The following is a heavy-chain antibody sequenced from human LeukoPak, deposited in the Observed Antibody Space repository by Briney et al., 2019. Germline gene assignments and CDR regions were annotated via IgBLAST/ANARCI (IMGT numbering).Heavy chain of an antibody. CDR1: GGSISSSSSY. CDR2: IYHSGST. J-gene: IGHJ6*03. D-gene: IGHD3-10*01. Sequence: SETLSLTCTVSGGSISSSSSYWGWIRQPPGKGLEWIGSIYHSGSTNYNPSLKSRVTISVDTSKNQFSLKLSSVTAADTAVYYCARTTMVRGTYYMDVWGKGTTVTISS. V-gene: IGHV4-39*07. CDR3: ARTTMVRGTYYMDV.